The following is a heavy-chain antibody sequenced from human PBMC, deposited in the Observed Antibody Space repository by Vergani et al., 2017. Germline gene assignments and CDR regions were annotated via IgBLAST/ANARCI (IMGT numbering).Heavy chain of an antibody. CDR2: INSDGSST. J-gene: IGHJ6*02. Sequence: EVQLVESGGGLVQPGGSLRLSCAASGFTFSSYWMHWVRQAPGKGLVWVSRINSDGSSTSYADSVKGRFTISRDNAKNTLYLQMNSLRAEDTAVYYCARDHSFYDFEYYYGMDVWGQGTTVTVSS. V-gene: IGHV3-74*01. CDR3: ARDHSFYDFEYYYGMDV. D-gene: IGHD3-3*01. CDR1: GFTFSSYW.